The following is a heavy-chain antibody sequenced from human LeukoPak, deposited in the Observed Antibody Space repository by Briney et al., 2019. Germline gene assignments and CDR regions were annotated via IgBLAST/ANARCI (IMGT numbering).Heavy chain of an antibody. Sequence: ASVKVSCKASGYTFTGYYMHWVRQAPGQGLEWMGWINPNSGGTNYAQKFQARVTMTRDTSISTAYMELSRLRSDDTAVYYCARGSIAAHPNYYYYMDVWRKGTTVTVSS. CDR3: ARGSIAAHPNYYYYMDV. J-gene: IGHJ6*03. CDR2: INPNSGGT. CDR1: GYTFTGYY. D-gene: IGHD6-6*01. V-gene: IGHV1-2*02.